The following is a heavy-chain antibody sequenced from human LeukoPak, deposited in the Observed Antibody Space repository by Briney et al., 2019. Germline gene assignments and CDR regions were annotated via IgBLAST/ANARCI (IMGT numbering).Heavy chain of an antibody. CDR1: GGTFSSYA. CDR3: ARSNSSSHTFFDY. V-gene: IGHV1-69*04. D-gene: IGHD6-6*01. J-gene: IGHJ4*02. Sequence: SVKVSCKASGGTFSSYAISWVRQAPGQGLEWMGRIIPILSIANYAQKFQGRVTITADKSTSTAYMELSSLRSEDTAVYYCARSNSSSHTFFDYWGQGTLATVSS. CDR2: IIPILSIA.